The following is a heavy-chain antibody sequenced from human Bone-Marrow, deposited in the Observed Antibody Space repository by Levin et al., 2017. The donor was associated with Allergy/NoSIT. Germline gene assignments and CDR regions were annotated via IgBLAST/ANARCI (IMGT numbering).Heavy chain of an antibody. Sequence: GESLKISCAASGFTFSSYWMSWVRQAPGKGLEWVANIKQDGSEKYYVDSVKGRFTISRDNAKNSLYLQMNSLRAEDTAVYYCARGPTFWELLIRWSVRHNWFDPWGQGTLVTVSS. CDR3: ARGPTFWELLIRWSVRHNWFDP. CDR1: GFTFSSYW. D-gene: IGHD1-26*01. CDR2: IKQDGSEK. V-gene: IGHV3-7*01. J-gene: IGHJ5*02.